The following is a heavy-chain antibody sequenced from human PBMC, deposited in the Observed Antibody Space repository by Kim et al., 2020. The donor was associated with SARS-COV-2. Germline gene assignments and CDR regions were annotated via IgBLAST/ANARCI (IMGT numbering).Heavy chain of an antibody. Sequence: SETLSLTCTVSGGSISSYYWSWIRQPPGKGLEWIGYIYYSGSTNYNPSLKSRVTISVDTSKNQFSLKLSSVTAADTAVYYCARGGRTGYSSSWYGNWGQGTLVTVSS. V-gene: IGHV4-59*01. CDR1: GGSISSYY. J-gene: IGHJ4*02. CDR2: IYYSGST. CDR3: ARGGRTGYSSSWYGN. D-gene: IGHD6-13*01.